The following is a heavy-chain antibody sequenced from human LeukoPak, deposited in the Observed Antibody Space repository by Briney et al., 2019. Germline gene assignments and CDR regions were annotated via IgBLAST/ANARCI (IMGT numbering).Heavy chain of an antibody. J-gene: IGHJ4*02. CDR1: GYTFTGYY. CDR2: INPNSGGT. CDR3: AREFGDSSGYYGSDY. D-gene: IGHD3-22*01. Sequence: ASVKVSCKASGYTFTGYYMHWVRQAPGQGLEWMGWINPNSGGTNYAQKFQGRVTMTRDTSISTAYMELSRLRSDDTAVYYCAREFGDSSGYYGSDYWGQGTLVTVSS. V-gene: IGHV1-2*02.